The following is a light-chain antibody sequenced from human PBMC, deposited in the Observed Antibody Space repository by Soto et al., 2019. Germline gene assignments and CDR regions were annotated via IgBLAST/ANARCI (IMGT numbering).Light chain of an antibody. CDR3: QQLNSYPRIT. V-gene: IGKV1-9*01. CDR1: QGISSY. Sequence: IQLTQSPSSLSASVGDRVTITCRANQGISSYLAWYQQKPGKAPKLLIYTASTLQSGVPSRFSGSGSGTDFTLTISSLQPEDFATYYCQQLNSYPRITFGQGTRLEI. CDR2: TAS. J-gene: IGKJ5*01.